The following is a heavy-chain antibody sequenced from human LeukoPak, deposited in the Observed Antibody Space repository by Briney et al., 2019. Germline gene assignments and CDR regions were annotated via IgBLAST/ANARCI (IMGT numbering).Heavy chain of an antibody. CDR3: AKDPEDSGSYLLNYFDY. Sequence: GGSLRLSCAASGFTFSSYSMNWVRQAPGKGLEWVSYISSSSSTIYYADSVKGRFTISRDNSKNTLYLQMNSLRAEDTAVYYCAKDPEDSGSYLLNYFDYWGQGTLVTVSS. V-gene: IGHV3-48*01. D-gene: IGHD1-26*01. J-gene: IGHJ4*02. CDR2: ISSSSSTI. CDR1: GFTFSSYS.